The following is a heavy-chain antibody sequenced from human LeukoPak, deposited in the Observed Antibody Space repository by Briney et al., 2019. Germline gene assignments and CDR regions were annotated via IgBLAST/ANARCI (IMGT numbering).Heavy chain of an antibody. CDR2: IYYSGST. V-gene: IGHV4-59*01. Sequence: SETLSLTCTVSGGSISSYYWSWIRQPPGKGLEWIGYIYYSGSTNYDPSLKSRVTISVDTSRNQFSLKLSSVTAADTAVYYCARGRVGSSWVNFDYWGQGTLVTVSS. CDR3: ARGRVGSSWVNFDY. D-gene: IGHD6-13*01. J-gene: IGHJ4*02. CDR1: GGSISSYY.